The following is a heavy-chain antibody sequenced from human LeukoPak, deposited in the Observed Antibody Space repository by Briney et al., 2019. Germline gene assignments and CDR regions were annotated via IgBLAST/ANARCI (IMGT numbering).Heavy chain of an antibody. CDR2: ISNDGSNK. CDR3: AKPILPRDYGLDY. J-gene: IGHJ4*02. V-gene: IGHV3-30*18. CDR1: GFTFSSYD. D-gene: IGHD4-17*01. Sequence: GGSLRLSWAASGFTFSSYDMHWVRQAPGKGLEWVAVISNDGSNKYYADSVKGRFTISRDNSKNTLYLQMNGLRAEDTAVYYCAKPILPRDYGLDYWGQGTLVTVSS.